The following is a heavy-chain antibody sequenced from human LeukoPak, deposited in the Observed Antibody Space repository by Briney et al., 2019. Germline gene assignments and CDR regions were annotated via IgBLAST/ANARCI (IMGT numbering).Heavy chain of an antibody. CDR1: GGSISSYY. CDR2: IYYSGST. V-gene: IGHV4-59*01. CDR3: AGSSSWLLYFDY. D-gene: IGHD6-13*01. J-gene: IGHJ4*02. Sequence: SETLSLTCTVSGGSISSYYWSWIRQPPGKGLEWIGYIYYSGSTNYNPSLKSRVTISVDTSKNQFSLKLSSVTAADTAVYYCAGSSSWLLYFDYWGQGTLVTVSS.